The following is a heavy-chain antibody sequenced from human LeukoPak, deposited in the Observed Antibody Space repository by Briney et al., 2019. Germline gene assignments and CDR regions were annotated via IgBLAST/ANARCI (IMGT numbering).Heavy chain of an antibody. D-gene: IGHD2-2*01. J-gene: IGHJ5*02. CDR3: ARRSDIVVVPAAPPAAFDP. CDR2: INHSGST. V-gene: IGHV4-34*01. Sequence: SETLSLTCAVYGGSFSGYYWSWIRQPPGKGLEWIGEINHSGSTNYNPSLKSRVTILVDTSKNQFSLKLSSVTAADTAVYYCARRSDIVVVPAAPPAAFDPWGQGTLVTVSS. CDR1: GGSFSGYY.